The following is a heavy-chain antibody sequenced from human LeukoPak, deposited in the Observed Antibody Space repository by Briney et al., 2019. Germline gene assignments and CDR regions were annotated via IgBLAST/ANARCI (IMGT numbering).Heavy chain of an antibody. D-gene: IGHD3-10*01. Sequence: GGSLRLSCAASGFTFSSYAMSWVRQAPGKGLEWVSAISGSGGSTYYADSVKGRLTISRDNSRNTLYLQMNSLRAEDTAVYYCAKRDEDYGSGSYYNHYFDYWGQGTLVTVSS. CDR1: GFTFSSYA. CDR2: ISGSGGST. CDR3: AKRDEDYGSGSYYNHYFDY. J-gene: IGHJ4*02. V-gene: IGHV3-23*01.